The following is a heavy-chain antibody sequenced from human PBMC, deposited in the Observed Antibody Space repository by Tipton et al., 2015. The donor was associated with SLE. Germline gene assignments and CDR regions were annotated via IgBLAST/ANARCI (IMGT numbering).Heavy chain of an antibody. V-gene: IGHV4-31*03. Sequence: GLVKPSETLSLTCNVSGASISSSDYSWGWIRQHPGKGLEWIGHIYYSGNTYYNPSLKSRVTISVDTSNNQFSLKLSSVTAADTAVYYCARLYTSGSLVYYFDYWGQGSLVIVSS. CDR3: ARLYTSGSLVYYFDY. D-gene: IGHD6-19*01. J-gene: IGHJ4*02. CDR1: GASISSSDYS. CDR2: IYYSGNT.